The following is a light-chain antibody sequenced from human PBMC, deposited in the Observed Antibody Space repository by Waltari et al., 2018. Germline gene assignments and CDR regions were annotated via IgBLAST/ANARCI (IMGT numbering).Light chain of an antibody. CDR2: GAT. CDR3: FSFVAANSFV. J-gene: IGLJ1*01. V-gene: IGLV2-23*01. CDR1: SNDLGNYDL. Sequence: QSALTQPASVSGSPGQSITLSCTGTSNDLGNYDLVSWSQQRPGEAPKLLMYGATKRPSGVSNRFSGSKSGKTASLTISGLQTEDEADYYCFSFVAANSFVFGPGTKVTVL.